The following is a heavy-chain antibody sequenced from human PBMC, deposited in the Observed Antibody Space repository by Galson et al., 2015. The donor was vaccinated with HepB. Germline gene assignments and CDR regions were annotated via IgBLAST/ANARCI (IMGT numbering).Heavy chain of an antibody. D-gene: IGHD2-8*01. CDR2: INPSGGST. V-gene: IGHV1-46*01. CDR1: GYTFTSYY. CDR3: ARVSQSDIVLMVYATPHFDY. J-gene: IGHJ4*02. Sequence: SVKVSCKASGYTFTSYYMHWVRQAPGQGLEWMGIINPSGGSTSYAQKFQGRVTMTRDTSTSTVYMELSSLRSEDTAVYYCARVSQSDIVLMVYATPHFDYWGQGTLVTVSS.